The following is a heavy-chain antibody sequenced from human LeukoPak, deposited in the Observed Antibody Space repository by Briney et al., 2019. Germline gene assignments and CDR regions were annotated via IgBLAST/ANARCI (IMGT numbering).Heavy chain of an antibody. V-gene: IGHV4-38-2*02. J-gene: IGHJ4*02. CDR2: IYYSGST. CDR3: ARPGSYYNGLDY. D-gene: IGHD3-10*01. CDR1: GRSISSAYY. Sequence: SETLSLICTVSGRSISSAYYWGWIRQSPGMGLEWIGSIYYSGSTNYNPSLKSRVTISVDTSKNQFSLKLSSVTAADTAVYYCARPGSYYNGLDYWGQGTLVTVSS.